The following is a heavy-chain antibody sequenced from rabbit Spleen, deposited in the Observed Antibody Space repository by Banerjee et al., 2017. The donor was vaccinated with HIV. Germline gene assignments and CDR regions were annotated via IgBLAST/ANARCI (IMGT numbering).Heavy chain of an antibody. CDR3: AREKSGIVGYDL. Sequence: QSLEESGGDLVKPGASLTLTCTVSGFSFSSNWICWVRQAPGKGLEWISCIAGSSSGFTYSATWAKGRFTCSKTSSTTVTLQMTSLTVADTATYFCAREKSGIVGYDLWGPGTLVT. D-gene: IGHD6-1*01. V-gene: IGHV1S40*01. J-gene: IGHJ4*01. CDR2: IAGSSSGFT. CDR1: GFSFSSNW.